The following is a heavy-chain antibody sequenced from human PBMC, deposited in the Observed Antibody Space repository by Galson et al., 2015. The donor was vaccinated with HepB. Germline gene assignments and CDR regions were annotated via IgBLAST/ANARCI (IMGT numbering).Heavy chain of an antibody. V-gene: IGHV3-73*01. J-gene: IGHJ6*02. CDR2: IRSKANSYAT. D-gene: IGHD2-21*01. Sequence: SLRLSCAASGFTFSGSGMHWVRQASGKGLEWVGRIRSKANSYATEYTASVKGRFTISRDDSNNTAYLQMNSLKTEDTAVYYCTRGDRSGYYYGMDVWGQGTTVTVSS. CDR3: TRGDRSGYYYGMDV. CDR1: GFTFSGSG.